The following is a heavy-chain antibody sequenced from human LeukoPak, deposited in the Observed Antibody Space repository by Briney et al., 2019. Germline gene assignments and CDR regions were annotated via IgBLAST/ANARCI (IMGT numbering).Heavy chain of an antibody. CDR1: GGSISIYY. Sequence: SETLSLTCTVSGGSISIYYSRYIPQPAGEGVEWIGRIYTSGSTNYTPSLKSRVTMSVDTSKNQFSLKLSSVTAADAAVYYCARDGGLVSHWGQGTLVTVSS. CDR2: IYTSGST. J-gene: IGHJ4*02. V-gene: IGHV4-4*07. D-gene: IGHD2-15*01. CDR3: ARDGGLVSH.